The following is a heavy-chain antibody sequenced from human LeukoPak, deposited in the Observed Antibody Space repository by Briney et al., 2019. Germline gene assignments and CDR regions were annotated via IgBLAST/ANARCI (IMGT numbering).Heavy chain of an antibody. V-gene: IGHV3-30-3*01. J-gene: IGHJ4*02. D-gene: IGHD3-22*01. CDR2: ISYDGSNK. Sequence: GGSLRLSCAASGFTFSSYAMHWVRQAPGKGLEWVAVISYDGSNKYYADPVKGRFTISRDNSKNTLYLQMNSLRAEDTAVYYCARGRYDSSGYFDYWGQGTLVTVSS. CDR1: GFTFSSYA. CDR3: ARGRYDSSGYFDY.